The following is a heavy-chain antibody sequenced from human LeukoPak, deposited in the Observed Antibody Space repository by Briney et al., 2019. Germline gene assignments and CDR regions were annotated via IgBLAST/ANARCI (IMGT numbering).Heavy chain of an antibody. Sequence: PGGSLRLSCAASGFTFSGSAMHWVRQASGKGLEWVGRIRSKANSYATAYAASVKGRFTISRDDSKNTAYLQMNSLKTEDTAVYYCTKRETDHYYMDVWGKGTTVTVSS. D-gene: IGHD5-24*01. J-gene: IGHJ6*03. CDR1: GFTFSGSA. CDR2: IRSKANSYAT. CDR3: TKRETDHYYMDV. V-gene: IGHV3-73*01.